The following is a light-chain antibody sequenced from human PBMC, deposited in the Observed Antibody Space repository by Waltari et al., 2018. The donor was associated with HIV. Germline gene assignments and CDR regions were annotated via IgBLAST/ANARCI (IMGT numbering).Light chain of an antibody. Sequence: QSVLTQPPSASGTPGQRVTISCSGSSSNIGSNYVYWYQQLPGTAPKLLTYTKKPRPAGVPDRFSGSKSGTSASLAISGLQSEDEADYYCAAWDDSLNGNVFGPGTKVTVL. J-gene: IGLJ1*01. CDR1: SSNIGSNY. CDR3: AAWDDSLNGNV. CDR2: TKK. V-gene: IGLV1-44*01.